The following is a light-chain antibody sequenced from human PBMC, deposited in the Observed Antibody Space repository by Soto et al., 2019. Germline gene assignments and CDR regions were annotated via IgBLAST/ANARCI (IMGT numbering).Light chain of an antibody. J-gene: IGKJ1*01. V-gene: IGKV1-5*03. CDR3: QQYNLLWT. CDR2: EAS. CDR1: QSISNS. Sequence: DIQMTQSPPTLSASVGDRVTITCRATQSISNSLAWYQQKPGKAPKLLIYEASSLESGVPSRFSGSGSGTEFTLTITSLQPDDFATYYCQQYNLLWTFGQGTKVEIK.